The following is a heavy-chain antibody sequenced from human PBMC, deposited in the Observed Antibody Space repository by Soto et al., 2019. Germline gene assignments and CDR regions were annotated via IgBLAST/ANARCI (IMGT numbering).Heavy chain of an antibody. J-gene: IGHJ6*02. D-gene: IGHD3-3*01. CDR2: IHYSGAA. CDR1: GGSISGGDYH. CDR3: ARVEQSKILLFGKVTRRDYYDGMDV. Sequence: PSETLSLTCSVSGGSISGGDYHWSWIRQAPGKGLEWIGSIHYSGAASYNPSLETRVTTSIDASKNQFSLKVRSVSAADTAVYYCARVEQSKILLFGKVTRRDYYDGMDVWGQGTKVTV. V-gene: IGHV4-30-4*01.